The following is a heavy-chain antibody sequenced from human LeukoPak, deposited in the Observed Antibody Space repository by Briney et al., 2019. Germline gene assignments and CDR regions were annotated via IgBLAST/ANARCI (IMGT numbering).Heavy chain of an antibody. CDR3: ARDPRGGTLDY. V-gene: IGHV3-66*01. Sequence: PGGSLRLSCAASGFTVSSNYMSWVRQAPGKGLEWVSVIYSGGSTYYADSVKGRFTISRDNSKNTLYLQMNSLRAEDTAVYYCARDPRGGTLDYWGQGALVTVSS. D-gene: IGHD3-10*01. CDR2: IYSGGST. CDR1: GFTVSSNY. J-gene: IGHJ4*02.